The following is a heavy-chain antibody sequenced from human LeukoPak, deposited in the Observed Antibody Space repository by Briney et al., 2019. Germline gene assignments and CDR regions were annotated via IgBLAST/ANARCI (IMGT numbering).Heavy chain of an antibody. CDR3: AKAGGEIVRYSPGYFDH. CDR2: VSWNSGSI. J-gene: IGHJ4*02. Sequence: GGSLRLSCTASGFTFDNYAMYWVRQAPGKGLEWVSGVSWNSGSIAYADSMKGRFTISRDDAKNSLYLQMNSLRAEDTAVYYCAKAGGEIVRYSPGYFDHWGQGTLVTVSS. D-gene: IGHD3-9*01. V-gene: IGHV3-9*01. CDR1: GFTFDNYA.